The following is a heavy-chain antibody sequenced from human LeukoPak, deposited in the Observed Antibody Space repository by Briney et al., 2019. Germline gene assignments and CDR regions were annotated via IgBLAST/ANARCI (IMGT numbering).Heavy chain of an antibody. CDR1: GFSFSSYA. V-gene: IGHV3-23*01. CDR3: ARVHYYGSGSYYYYYYYMDV. D-gene: IGHD3-10*01. CDR2: ISGSGGSGST. J-gene: IGHJ6*03. Sequence: GGSLRLSCAASGFSFSSYAMSWVRQPPGKGLEWVSNISGSGGSGSTYYADSVKGRFTISRDNSKNTLYLQMNSLRAEDTAVYYCARVHYYGSGSYYYYYYYMDVWGKGTTVTISS.